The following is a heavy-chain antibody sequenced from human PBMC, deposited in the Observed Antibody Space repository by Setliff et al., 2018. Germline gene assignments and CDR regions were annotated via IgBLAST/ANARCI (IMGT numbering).Heavy chain of an antibody. J-gene: IGHJ3*02. CDR1: GGSISSYY. CDR3: ASNILTGPYDAFDI. D-gene: IGHD3-9*01. CDR2: IYIGGST. Sequence: SETLSLTCTVSGGSISSYYWSWIRQPAGKGLEWIGHIYIGGSTYYNPSLKGRVTISVDTSKNHFSLKLSSVTAADAAVYYCASNILTGPYDAFDIWGRGTMVTVSS. V-gene: IGHV4-4*07.